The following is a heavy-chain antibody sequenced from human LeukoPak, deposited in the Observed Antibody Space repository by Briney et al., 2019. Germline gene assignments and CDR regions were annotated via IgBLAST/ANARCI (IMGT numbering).Heavy chain of an antibody. J-gene: IGHJ4*02. CDR1: GGSFSGYY. CDR2: INHSGST. D-gene: IGHD5-24*01. V-gene: IGHV4-34*01. CDR3: ARAARRWLQSINFDY. Sequence: SETLSLACAVYGGSFSGYYWSWIRQPPGKGLEWIGEINHSGSTNYNPSLKSRVTISVDTSKNQFSLKLSSVTAADTAVYYCARAARRWLQSINFDYWGQGTLVTVSS.